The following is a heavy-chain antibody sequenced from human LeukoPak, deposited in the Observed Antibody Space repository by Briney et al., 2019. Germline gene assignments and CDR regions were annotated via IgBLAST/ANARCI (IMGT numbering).Heavy chain of an antibody. D-gene: IGHD1-20*01. J-gene: IGHJ6*02. CDR3: ARVEGYNWNYYGMDV. CDR2: MNPNSGNT. Sequence: GASVKVSCKASGYTFTSYDINWVRQATGQGLEWMGWMNPNSGNTGYAQKFQGRVTMTRNTSISTAYMELSSLRSEDTAVYYCARVEGYNWNYYGMDVWGQGTTVTVSS. CDR1: GYTFTSYD. V-gene: IGHV1-8*01.